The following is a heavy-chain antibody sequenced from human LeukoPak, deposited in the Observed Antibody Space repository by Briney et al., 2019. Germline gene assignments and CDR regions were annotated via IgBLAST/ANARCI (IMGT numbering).Heavy chain of an antibody. D-gene: IGHD3-22*01. V-gene: IGHV3-30*04. CDR2: SSTHGSDE. Sequence: QTGGSLRLSCAASGFTFTSLPLHGVRQAPGKGLEWVAVSSTHGSDEYYADSVKGRFTVFSDNSKKTVYLQMDSLRAEDTAVYHCAMDYYDSNGYSRGWDYWGQGTLVTVSS. J-gene: IGHJ4*02. CDR1: GFTFTSLP. CDR3: AMDYYDSNGYSRGWDY.